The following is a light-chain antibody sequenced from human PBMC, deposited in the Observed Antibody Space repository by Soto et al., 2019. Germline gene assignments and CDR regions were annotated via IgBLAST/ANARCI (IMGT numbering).Light chain of an antibody. CDR3: SSYAGTKYPVL. V-gene: IGLV2-8*01. J-gene: IGLJ2*01. CDR1: SSDVGGSNY. CDR2: EVT. Sequence: QSALTQPPSASGSPGQSVTISCTGTSSDVGGSNYVSWYQQYPGKAPKLMIYEVTKRPSGVPDRFSGSKSGNTASLTVSGLQAEDEADYYCSSYAGTKYPVLFGGGTKVTVL.